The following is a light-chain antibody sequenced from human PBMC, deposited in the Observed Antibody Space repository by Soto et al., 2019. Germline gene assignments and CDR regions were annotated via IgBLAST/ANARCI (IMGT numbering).Light chain of an antibody. CDR2: GAS. J-gene: IGKJ1*01. CDR1: QSVSSIY. V-gene: IGKV3-20*01. Sequence: EIVLTQSPGTLSLSPGERATLSCRASQSVSSIYLAWYQQKPGQAPRLLISGASSRATGIPDRFSRSGSGTDFTLTISRLEPGDFAVYYCQQYASSPRTFGQGTKVDIK. CDR3: QQYASSPRT.